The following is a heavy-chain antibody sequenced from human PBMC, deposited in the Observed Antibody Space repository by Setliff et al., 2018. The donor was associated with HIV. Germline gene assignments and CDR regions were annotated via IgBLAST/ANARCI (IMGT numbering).Heavy chain of an antibody. V-gene: IGHV4-39*01. D-gene: IGHD1-26*01. CDR2: IYYSGST. CDR3: ARPTNIDTLYYGSQTFYMYYYGLDV. J-gene: IGHJ6*02. Sequence: PSETLSLTCTVSGGSISSSSYYWGWIRQPPGKGLEWIGSIYYSGSTYYNPSLKSRVTISVDTSKNQFSLKLSSVTAADTAVYFCARPTNIDTLYYGSQTFYMYYYGLDVWGQGTTVTVSS. CDR1: GGSISSSSYY.